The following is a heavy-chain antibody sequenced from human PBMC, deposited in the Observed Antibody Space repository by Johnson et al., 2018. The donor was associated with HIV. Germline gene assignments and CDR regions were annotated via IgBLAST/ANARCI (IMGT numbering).Heavy chain of an antibody. D-gene: IGHD2-15*01. V-gene: IGHV3-9*01. CDR1: GFTFDDYA. CDR2: ISWNSGSL. Sequence: VQLVESGGVAVQPGGSLRLSCTASGFTFDDYAMHWVRQAPGKGLEWVSGISWNSGSLGYAASAKGRFTFSRDDLKKSLFLQMNRLKTEDSAVYYCVRVGPTLYEAFDIWGQGTTVTVSS. J-gene: IGHJ3*02. CDR3: VRVGPTLYEAFDI.